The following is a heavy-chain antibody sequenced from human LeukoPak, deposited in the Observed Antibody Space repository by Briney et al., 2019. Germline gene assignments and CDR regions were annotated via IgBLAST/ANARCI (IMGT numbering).Heavy chain of an antibody. J-gene: IGHJ1*01. D-gene: IGHD6-19*01. Sequence: PSETLSLTCIVSGGSISSGDHYWGWIRQPPGKGLEWIGSIYYSGSTYYNPSLKSRVTISVDTSKNQFSLKLRSVTAADTAVYYCAGDYSSGWHQYFQHWGQGTLVTVSS. CDR1: GGSISSGDHY. V-gene: IGHV4-39*07. CDR3: AGDYSSGWHQYFQH. CDR2: IYYSGST.